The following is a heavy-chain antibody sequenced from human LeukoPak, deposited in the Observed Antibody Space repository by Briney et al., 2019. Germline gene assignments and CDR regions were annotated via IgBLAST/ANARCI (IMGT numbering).Heavy chain of an antibody. CDR3: ASMVRGEGVYYYYYMDV. CDR1: GGTFSSYA. CDR2: IIPIFGTA. V-gene: IGHV1-69*06. D-gene: IGHD3-10*01. Sequence: GASVKVSCKASGGTFSSYAISWVRQAPGQGLEWMGGIIPIFGTANYAQKFQGRVTITADKSTSTAYMELSSLRSEDTAVYYCASMVRGEGVYYYYYMDVWGKGTTVTVSS. J-gene: IGHJ6*03.